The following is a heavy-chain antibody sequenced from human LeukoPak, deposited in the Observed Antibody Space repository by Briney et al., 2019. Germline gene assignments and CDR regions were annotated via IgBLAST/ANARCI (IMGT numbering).Heavy chain of an antibody. CDR2: ISGIGTTT. CDR1: GFTFSSYA. CDR3: TKKRTTSVTDWFDP. D-gene: IGHD4-17*01. V-gene: IGHV3-23*01. J-gene: IGHJ5*02. Sequence: GGSLRLSCTASGFTFSSYAMTWVRQAPGKGLECVSVISGIGTTTYYADSVKGRFTISRDDSKNTLFLQMNSLRVEDTATYYCTKKRTTSVTDWFDPWGQGTLVTVSS.